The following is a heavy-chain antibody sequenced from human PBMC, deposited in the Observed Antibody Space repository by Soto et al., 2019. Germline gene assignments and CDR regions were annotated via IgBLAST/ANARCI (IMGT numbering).Heavy chain of an antibody. V-gene: IGHV4-59*01. D-gene: IGHD3-3*01. CDR3: ARGPTGFWSGYEPVDYYYYGMDV. CDR2: IYYSGST. Sequence: SETLSLTCTVSGGSISSYYWSWIRQPPGKGLEWIGYIYYSGSTNYNPSLKSRVTISVDTSKNQFSLKLSSVTAADTAVYYCARGPTGFWSGYEPVDYYYYGMDVWGQGTTVTVSS. J-gene: IGHJ6*02. CDR1: GGSISSYY.